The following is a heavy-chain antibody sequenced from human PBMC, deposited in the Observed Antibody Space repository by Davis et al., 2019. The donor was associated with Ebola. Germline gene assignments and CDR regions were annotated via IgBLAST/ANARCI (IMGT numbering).Heavy chain of an antibody. J-gene: IGHJ3*01. Sequence: YLMPPFEGSGFIFDAYAIPSVRQRPVKGLAWVSSSSLDSETILYADSVQGRFTISRDNAKRLQFLQMNSLRTEDTAIYYCAKGQTTSIWTSYDFWGRGTLVTVSS. D-gene: IGHD3/OR15-3a*01. V-gene: IGHV3-9*01. CDR3: AKGQTTSIWTSYDF. CDR1: GFIFDAYA. CDR2: SSLDSETI.